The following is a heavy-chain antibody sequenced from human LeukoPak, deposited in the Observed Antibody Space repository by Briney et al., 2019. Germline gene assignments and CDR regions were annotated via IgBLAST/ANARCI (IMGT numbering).Heavy chain of an antibody. CDR2: INTDGTGT. J-gene: IGHJ4*02. V-gene: IGHV3-74*01. Sequence: PGGSLRLSCAASGFSFSNYCMHWVRQTPGKGLVWVSRINTDGTGTSYADSVKGRFTISRDGAKNTLYLQMSGLRAEDTAVYYCARVKSGSYYSIDYWGQGTLVTVSS. D-gene: IGHD1-26*01. CDR1: GFSFSNYC. CDR3: ARVKSGSYYSIDY.